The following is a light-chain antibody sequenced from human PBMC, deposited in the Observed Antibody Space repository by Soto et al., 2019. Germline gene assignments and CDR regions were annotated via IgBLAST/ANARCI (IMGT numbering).Light chain of an antibody. J-gene: IGKJ1*01. CDR3: QQANSCPPT. Sequence: DIQMTQSPSSVSASVGDRVTITCRASQGISSWLAWYQQKPGKAPKLLIYAASSLKSGVPSSFSGSRSVTDFTLPIISLQAEDCVTEYCQQANSCPPTFGQGTKVEIK. V-gene: IGKV1-12*01. CDR2: AAS. CDR1: QGISSW.